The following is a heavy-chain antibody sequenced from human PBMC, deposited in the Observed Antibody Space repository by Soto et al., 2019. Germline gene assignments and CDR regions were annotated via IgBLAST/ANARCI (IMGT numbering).Heavy chain of an antibody. CDR1: GDSISSPKW. D-gene: IGHD6-19*01. CDR2: MLHSGTT. V-gene: IGHV4-4*02. J-gene: IGHJ3*01. Sequence: QVQLQESGPGLVKPSGTLSLTCAVSGDSISSPKWWTWVRQPPGKGLEWIGDMLHSGTTNYNPSLTSRVTISVDKSMTRFPLSLYSVTAADTAVYSCAYGPGWYRHELWGPGTVVIVSS. CDR3: AYGPGWYRHEL.